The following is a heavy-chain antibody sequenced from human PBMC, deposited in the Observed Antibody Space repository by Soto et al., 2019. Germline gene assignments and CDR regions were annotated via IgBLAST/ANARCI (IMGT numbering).Heavy chain of an antibody. J-gene: IGHJ6*02. V-gene: IGHV4-59*12. Sequence: PSETLSLTCTVSGGSISGYYWSWIRQPPGKVLEWIGYMYNTGSTVYNPSFKSRVTISVDTSKNQFSLQLNSVTPEDTAVYYCARHAPPYDFWSGYQPIYYYGMDVWGQGTTVTVSS. D-gene: IGHD3-3*01. CDR1: GGSISGYY. CDR2: MYNTGST. CDR3: ARHAPPYDFWSGYQPIYYYGMDV.